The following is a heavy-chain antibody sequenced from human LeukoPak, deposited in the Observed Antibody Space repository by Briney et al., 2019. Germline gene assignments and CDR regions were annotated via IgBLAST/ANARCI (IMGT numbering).Heavy chain of an antibody. J-gene: IGHJ3*02. CDR2: ISWNSGSI. D-gene: IGHD7-27*01. CDR1: GFTFDDYA. V-gene: IGHV3-9*01. CDR3: AKDTNWGLGTDAFDI. Sequence: PGGSLRLSCAASGFTFDDYAMHWVRQAPGKGLEWVSGISWNSGSIGYADSVKGRFTISRDNAKNSLYLQMNSLRAEDTALYYCAKDTNWGLGTDAFDIWGQGTMVTVSS.